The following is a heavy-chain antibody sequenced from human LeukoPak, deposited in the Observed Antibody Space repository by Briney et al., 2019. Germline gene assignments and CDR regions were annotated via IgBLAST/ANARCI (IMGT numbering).Heavy chain of an antibody. J-gene: IGHJ6*03. V-gene: IGHV4-34*01. D-gene: IGHD6-19*01. CDR1: GSXXXYY. Sequence: GSXXXYYWSWIRQPPGKGLEWIGEINHSGSTNYNPSLKRRVTISVDKSKNQFSLKLSSVTAADTAVYYCARRYSSGWERFRYPYYYYYYVDVWGKGTTVTISS. CDR2: INHSGST. CDR3: ARRYSSGWERFRYPYYYYYYVDV.